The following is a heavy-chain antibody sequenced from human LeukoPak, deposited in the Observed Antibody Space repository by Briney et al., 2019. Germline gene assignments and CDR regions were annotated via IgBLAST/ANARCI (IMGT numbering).Heavy chain of an antibody. J-gene: IGHJ4*02. V-gene: IGHV3-30*02. CDR3: AKYYRESSGASPLDY. CDR2: IRYDGSNK. CDR1: GFSFSNYG. Sequence: PGGPLRLSCVASGFSFSNYGMHWVRQAPGKGLEWVAFIRYDGSNKYYADSVKGRFTISRDNSKNTLYLQMNSLRVEDTAVYYCAKYYRESSGASPLDYWGQGTRVTVSS. D-gene: IGHD3-22*01.